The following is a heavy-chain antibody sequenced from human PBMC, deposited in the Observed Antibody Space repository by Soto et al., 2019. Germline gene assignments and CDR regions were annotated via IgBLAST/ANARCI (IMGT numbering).Heavy chain of an antibody. V-gene: IGHV3-23*01. CDR2: ISGSGGGT. Sequence: GGSLRLSCAASGFTFSSYALSWVRQAPGKGLEWVSAISGSGGGTYYADSVKGRFTISRDNSKNTLYLQINSLRGEDTAVYYCARDKYAFEFWGQGTLVTVSS. CDR1: GFTFSSYA. J-gene: IGHJ3*01. CDR3: ARDKYAFEF.